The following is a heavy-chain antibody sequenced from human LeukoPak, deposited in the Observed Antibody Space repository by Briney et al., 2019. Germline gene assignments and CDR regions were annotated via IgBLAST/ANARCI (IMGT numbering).Heavy chain of an antibody. V-gene: IGHV5-51*01. D-gene: IGHD1-1*01. Sequence: GESLKISCKASGYSFTTHWIGWVRQMPGEGLEWMGIIYPGDSDTRYSPSFQGQVTISADKSISTAYLQWSSLKASDTAIYYCARRDYNSGLRYFDYWGQGTLVTVSS. CDR3: ARRDYNSGLRYFDY. CDR2: IYPGDSDT. CDR1: GYSFTTHW. J-gene: IGHJ4*02.